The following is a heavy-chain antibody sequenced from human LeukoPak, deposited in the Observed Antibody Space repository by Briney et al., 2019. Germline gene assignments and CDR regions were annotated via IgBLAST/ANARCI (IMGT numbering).Heavy chain of an antibody. D-gene: IGHD2-8*01. CDR1: GGSLSGYY. Sequence: PSETLSLTCAVYGGSLSGYYWSWIRQSPGKGLEGIGEINHSGSTNYNPSLKSRLTISVDTSNNQFSLKLSSVTAADTAVYYCARGKRSRRLSNDRPYYYYGMDVWGQGTMVTVSS. CDR3: ARGKRSRRLSNDRPYYYYGMDV. V-gene: IGHV4-34*01. CDR2: INHSGST. J-gene: IGHJ6*02.